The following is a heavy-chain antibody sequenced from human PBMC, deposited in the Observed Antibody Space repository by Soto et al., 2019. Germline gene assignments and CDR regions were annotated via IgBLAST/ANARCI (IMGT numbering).Heavy chain of an antibody. J-gene: IGHJ4*02. CDR2: ISGSGGST. V-gene: IGHV3-23*01. CDR3: AKVHVLRFLGCHDY. CDR1: GFTFSSYA. D-gene: IGHD3-3*01. Sequence: PGGSLRLSCAASGFTFSSYAMSWVRQAPGKGLEWVSAISGSGGSTYYADSVKGRFTISRDNSKNTLYLQMNSLRAEDTAVYYCAKVHVLRFLGCHDYWGQGTLVTVSS.